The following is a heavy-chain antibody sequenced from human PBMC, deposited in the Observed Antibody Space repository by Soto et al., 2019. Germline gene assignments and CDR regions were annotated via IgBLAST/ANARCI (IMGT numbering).Heavy chain of an antibody. CDR3: ARDHLAARPRWVDY. D-gene: IGHD6-6*01. CDR2: IKQDGSEK. J-gene: IGHJ4*02. CDR1: GFTFSSYW. Sequence: EVQLVESGGGLVQPGGSLRLSCAASGFTFSSYWMSWVRQAPGMGLEWVANIKQDGSEKYYVDSVKGRFTISRDNAKNSLYLQMNSLRAEDTAVYYCARDHLAARPRWVDYWGQGTLVTVSS. V-gene: IGHV3-7*03.